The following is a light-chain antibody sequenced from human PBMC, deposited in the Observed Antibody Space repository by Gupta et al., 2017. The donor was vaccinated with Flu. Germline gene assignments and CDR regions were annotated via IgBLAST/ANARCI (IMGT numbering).Light chain of an antibody. V-gene: IGKV3-20*01. J-gene: IGKJ1*01. CDR3: QQYGNSWT. CDR2: GAS. CDR1: QTLSSSY. Sequence: GERATLFCRASQTLSSSYLAWFQLKPGQAPRLLIYGASSRATGIPDRFSGSVSGTDFTLTISRLEPEDCAVYYCQQYGNSWTFGQGTIVEIK.